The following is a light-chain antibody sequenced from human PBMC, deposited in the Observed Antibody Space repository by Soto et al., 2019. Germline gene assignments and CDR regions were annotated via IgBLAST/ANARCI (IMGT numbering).Light chain of an antibody. CDR1: QTISTW. CDR3: QQLNSYPIT. J-gene: IGKJ5*01. Sequence: DIKVNQSPHTLSASVGDRVTLTCRASQTISTWMAWYQQKPGKAPKLLVYDASTLQSGVASRFSGSGSGTEFTLIISGLQPDDSATYYCQQLNSYPITFGQGTRLEIK. V-gene: IGKV1-5*01. CDR2: DAS.